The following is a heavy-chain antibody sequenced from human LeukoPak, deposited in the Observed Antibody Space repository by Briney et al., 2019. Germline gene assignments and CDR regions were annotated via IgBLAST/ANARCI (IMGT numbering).Heavy chain of an antibody. Sequence: PGGSLRLSCAASGFTFSDYYMSWIRQAPGKGLEGVSYISSSGSTIYYADSVKGRFTISRDNAKNSLYLQMNSLRAEDTAVYYCARGDSSGYYQNDAFDIWGQGTMVTVSS. CDR2: ISSSGSTI. J-gene: IGHJ3*02. V-gene: IGHV3-11*04. CDR1: GFTFSDYY. D-gene: IGHD3-22*01. CDR3: ARGDSSGYYQNDAFDI.